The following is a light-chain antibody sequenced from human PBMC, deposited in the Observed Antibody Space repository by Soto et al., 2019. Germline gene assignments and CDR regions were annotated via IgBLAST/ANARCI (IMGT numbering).Light chain of an antibody. Sequence: QSALTQPAAVSGSPGQSITISCTGISSDVGGYNYVSWYQQHPGKAPKLMIYEVSNRPSGVSNRFSGSKSGNTASLTISGLQADDEANYYCSSYTSSNTVVFGGGTKLTVL. J-gene: IGLJ2*01. CDR2: EVS. CDR3: SSYTSSNTVV. V-gene: IGLV2-14*01. CDR1: SSDVGGYNY.